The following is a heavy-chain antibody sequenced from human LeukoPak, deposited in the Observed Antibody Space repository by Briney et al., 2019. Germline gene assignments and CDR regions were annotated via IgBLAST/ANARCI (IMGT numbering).Heavy chain of an antibody. J-gene: IGHJ6*02. V-gene: IGHV4-59*01. CDR3: ARHYYDSSGYYYYYYYGMDV. D-gene: IGHD3-22*01. Sequence: SETLSLTCTVSGGSISSYYWSWLRQPPGKGLEWIGYIYYSGSTNYNPSLKSRVTISVDTSKNQFSLKLSSVTAADTAVYYCARHYYDSSGYYYYYYYGMDVWGQGTTVTVSS. CDR2: IYYSGST. CDR1: GGSISSYY.